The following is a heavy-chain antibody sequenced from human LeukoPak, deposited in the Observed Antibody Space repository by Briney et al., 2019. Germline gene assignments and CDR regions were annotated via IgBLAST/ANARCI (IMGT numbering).Heavy chain of an antibody. D-gene: IGHD6-13*01. CDR2: ISYGGANK. Sequence: GSLTLSSPATGFTSSSYAMHWARQPPGKGLEWVAVISYGGANKYYADSVKGRFTISRDNSKNTLCLQMNSLRAEDTAVYYCTRGLAGIGYYFDYWGQGALVTVSS. CDR1: GFTSSSYA. CDR3: TRGLAGIGYYFDY. V-gene: IGHV3-30-3*01. J-gene: IGHJ4*02.